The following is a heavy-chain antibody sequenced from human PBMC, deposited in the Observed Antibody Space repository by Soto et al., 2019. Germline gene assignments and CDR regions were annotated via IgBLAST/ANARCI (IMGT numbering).Heavy chain of an antibody. V-gene: IGHV4-59*01. CDR3: ARARFCTSTSCYHYFDF. CDR2: IYNSGST. CDR1: GGSISSYY. D-gene: IGHD2-2*01. J-gene: IGHJ4*02. Sequence: SETLSLTCTVSGGSISSYYWSWIRRPPGKGLEWIGYIYNSGSTHSNPSLQSRVTISVDTSKNQFSLKLSSVTPADTAVYYCARARFCTSTSCYHYFDFWGQGTLVTV.